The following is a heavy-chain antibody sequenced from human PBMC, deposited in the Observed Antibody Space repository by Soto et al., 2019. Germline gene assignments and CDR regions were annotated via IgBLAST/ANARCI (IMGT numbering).Heavy chain of an antibody. CDR3: ARDQYYDFWSGYYINAGFYYYGMGV. V-gene: IGHV3-74*01. CDR2: INSDGSST. Sequence: GGSLRLSCAASGFTFSSYWMHWVRQAPGKGLVWVSRINSDGSSTSYADSVKGRFTISRDNAKNTLYLQMNSLRAEDTAVYYCARDQYYDFWSGYYINAGFYYYGMGVWGQGTTVTVSS. CDR1: GFTFSSYW. D-gene: IGHD3-3*01. J-gene: IGHJ6*02.